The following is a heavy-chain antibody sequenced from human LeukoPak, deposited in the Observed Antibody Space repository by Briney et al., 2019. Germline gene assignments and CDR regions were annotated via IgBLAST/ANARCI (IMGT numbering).Heavy chain of an antibody. V-gene: IGHV3-23*01. J-gene: IGHJ4*02. CDR2: FTGGDGSA. CDR3: AKEGFDY. CDR1: GFTFRNSA. Sequence: KTGGSLRLSCAASGFTFRNSAMSWVRQAPGKGLEWVSTFTGGDGSAYYADSVKGRFTISRDNSKNTLYLQMNSLRAEDTALYYCAKEGFDYWGQGTLVTVSS.